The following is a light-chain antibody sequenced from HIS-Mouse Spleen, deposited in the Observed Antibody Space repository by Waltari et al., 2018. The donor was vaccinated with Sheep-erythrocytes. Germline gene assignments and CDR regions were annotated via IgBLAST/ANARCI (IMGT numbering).Light chain of an antibody. CDR2: YDD. CDR1: RSNIGHNA. V-gene: IGLV1-36*01. Sequence: QSVLTQPPSVSEAPRPRVTISCSGSRSNIGHNAVNWYQQLPGKAPKLLIYYDDLLPSGVSDRFSGSKSGTSASLAISGLQSEDEADYYCAAWDDSLNGVVFGGGTKLTVL. CDR3: AAWDDSLNGVV. J-gene: IGLJ2*01.